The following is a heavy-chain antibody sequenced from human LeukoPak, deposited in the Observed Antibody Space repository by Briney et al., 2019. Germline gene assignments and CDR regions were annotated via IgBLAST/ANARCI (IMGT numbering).Heavy chain of an antibody. CDR1: GVSISTGNYY. J-gene: IGHJ5*02. CDR3: AWGDSSGYPFDP. CDR2: IYTTGGTSGST. D-gene: IGHD3-22*01. Sequence: SETLSLTCTVSGVSISTGNYYWSWIRQPAGKGLEYIGRIYTTGGTSGSTYYNTSLKSRVTISVDTSKNQFSLKLSSVTAADTAVYYCAWGDSSGYPFDPWGQGTLVTVSS. V-gene: IGHV4-61*02.